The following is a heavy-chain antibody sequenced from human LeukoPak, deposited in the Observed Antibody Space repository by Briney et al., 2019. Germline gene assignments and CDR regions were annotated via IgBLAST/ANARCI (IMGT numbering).Heavy chain of an antibody. J-gene: IGHJ5*02. CDR2: INHSGDT. Sequence: PSETLSLTCAVYGESFSDYYWSWIRQPPGKGLEWIGEINHSGDTNKNPSLKSRITVSVDTSKNQFPLKLGSVTAADTAVYYCARVYSSSGYNWFDPWGQGTLVTVSS. CDR3: ARVYSSSGYNWFDP. V-gene: IGHV4-34*01. D-gene: IGHD6-6*01. CDR1: GESFSDYY.